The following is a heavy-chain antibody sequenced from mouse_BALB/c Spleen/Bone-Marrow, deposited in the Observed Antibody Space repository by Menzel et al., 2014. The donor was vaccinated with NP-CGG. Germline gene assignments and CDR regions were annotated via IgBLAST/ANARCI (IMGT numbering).Heavy chain of an antibody. CDR3: ARVIYWYFDV. V-gene: IGHV1-9*01. CDR1: GYTFRNYW. Sequence: VKLQESGAELMKPGASVKISCMATGYTFRNYWIDWIRQRPGHGLEWIGEILPGSGSTDYNENFKGKATFTADTSSNTAYMQLSSLTSADSAVYYCARVIYWYFDVWGAGTTVTVPS. J-gene: IGHJ1*01. CDR2: ILPGSGST.